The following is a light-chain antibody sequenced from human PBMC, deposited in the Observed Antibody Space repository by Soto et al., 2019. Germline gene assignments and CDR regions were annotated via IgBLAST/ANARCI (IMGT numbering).Light chain of an antibody. CDR1: QSVDSNF. V-gene: IGKV3-20*01. J-gene: IGKJ2*01. Sequence: ENVLTQSPGTLSLSPGERATLSCRASQSVDSNFLAWYQQKPGQAPRLLIYGASTRAAGVPDRFSGSGSGTDFTLTITRLEPEDFAVYYWQQYGRSPLMYTFGQGTKLGVK. CDR2: GAS. CDR3: QQYGRSPLMYT.